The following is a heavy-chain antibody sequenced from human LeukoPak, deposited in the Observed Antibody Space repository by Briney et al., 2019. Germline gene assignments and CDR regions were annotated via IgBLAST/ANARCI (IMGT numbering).Heavy chain of an antibody. CDR2: ISSSSSYI. CDR3: ARDFYDFWSGYSRTAGY. Sequence: GGSLRLSCAASGFTFSSYSMNWVRQAPGKGLEWVSSISSSSSYIYYADSVKGRFTISRDNAKNSLYLQMNSLRAEDTAVYYCARDFYDFWSGYSRTAGYWGQGTLVTVSS. CDR1: GFTFSSYS. D-gene: IGHD3-3*01. J-gene: IGHJ4*02. V-gene: IGHV3-21*01.